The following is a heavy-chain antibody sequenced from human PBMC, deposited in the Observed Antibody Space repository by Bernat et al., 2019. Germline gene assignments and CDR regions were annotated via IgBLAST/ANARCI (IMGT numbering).Heavy chain of an antibody. Sequence: QVQLQESGPGLVKPSETLSLTCTVSGGSISSYYWSWIRQPPGKGLEHIGYIYSTGNTNFNPALKSRVTISIDTSKNQFSLKLSSVTAADTAVYYCARHPRRRDAYNYHLDTWGQGTLVTVSS. J-gene: IGHJ4*02. D-gene: IGHD5-24*01. CDR3: ARHPRRRDAYNYHLDT. CDR2: IYSTGNT. V-gene: IGHV4-59*08. CDR1: GGSISSYY.